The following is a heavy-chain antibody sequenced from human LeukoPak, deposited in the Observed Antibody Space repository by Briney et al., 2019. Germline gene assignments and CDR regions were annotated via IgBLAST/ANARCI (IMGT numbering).Heavy chain of an antibody. J-gene: IGHJ4*02. CDR1: GGSIRSYY. CDR3: ARQVTMIVVVIDKTDY. V-gene: IGHV4-39*01. D-gene: IGHD3-22*01. Sequence: SETLSLTCTVSGGSIRSYYWSLIRQPPGKGLEWIGSIYYSGSTYYNPSLKSRVTISVDTSKNQFSLKLSSVTAADTAVYYCARQVTMIVVVIDKTDYWGQGTLVTVSS. CDR2: IYYSGST.